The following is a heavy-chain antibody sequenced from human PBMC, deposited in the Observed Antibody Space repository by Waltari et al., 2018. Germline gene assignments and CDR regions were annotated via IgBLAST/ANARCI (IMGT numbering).Heavy chain of an antibody. J-gene: IGHJ4*02. CDR3: ARGRGTLGQLLVTY. CDR1: GYTVPYYY. Sequence: VQLVQSGAEVERPGASARIRCKGSGYTVPYYYVHWLRQAPGRGFEWRGIIEPDGGGTTYAPKFRDRLSLTRDTSTSVLYMALDNLKSDDSAIYFCARGRGTLGQLLVTYWGQGTQVLVSS. V-gene: IGHV1-46*01. D-gene: IGHD6-13*01. CDR2: IEPDGGGT.